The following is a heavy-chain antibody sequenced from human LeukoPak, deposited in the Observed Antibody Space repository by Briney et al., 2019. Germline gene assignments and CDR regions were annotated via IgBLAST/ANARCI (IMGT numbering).Heavy chain of an antibody. Sequence: SETLSLTCTVSGGSISSGGYYWSWIRQHPGKGLEWIGYIYYSGSTDYNPSLKGRVTISVDTSKNQFSLKLSSVTAADTAVYYCARGDLVGATSGYFDYWGQGTLATVSS. V-gene: IGHV4-31*03. CDR2: IYYSGST. D-gene: IGHD1-26*01. CDR1: GGSISSGGYY. J-gene: IGHJ4*02. CDR3: ARGDLVGATSGYFDY.